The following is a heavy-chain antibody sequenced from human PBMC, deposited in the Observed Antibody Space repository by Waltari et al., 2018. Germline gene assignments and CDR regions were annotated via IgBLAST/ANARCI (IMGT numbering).Heavy chain of an antibody. CDR1: GGSISSGDYY. Sequence: KPSQTLSLTCTVSGGSISSGDYYWSWIRQPPGKGLEWIGYIYYSGSTYYNPSLKSRVTISVDTSKNQFSLKLSSVTAADTAVYYCARVLAIGYYMDVWGKGTTVTISS. V-gene: IGHV4-30-4*08. J-gene: IGHJ6*03. CDR2: IYYSGST. CDR3: ARVLAIGYYMDV.